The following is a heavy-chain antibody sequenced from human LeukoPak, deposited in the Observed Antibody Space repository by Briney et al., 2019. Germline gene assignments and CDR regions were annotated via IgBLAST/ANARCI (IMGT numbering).Heavy chain of an antibody. D-gene: IGHD2-8*02. V-gene: IGHV4-34*01. CDR3: ASTGGSPRGPGFDY. J-gene: IGHJ4*02. CDR1: GGSFSGYY. Sequence: KASETLSLTCAVYGGSFSGYYWSWIRQPPGKGLEWIGEINHSGSTNYNPSLKSRVTISVDTSKNQFSLKLSSVTAADTAVYYCASTGGSPRGPGFDYWGQGTLVTVSS. CDR2: INHSGST.